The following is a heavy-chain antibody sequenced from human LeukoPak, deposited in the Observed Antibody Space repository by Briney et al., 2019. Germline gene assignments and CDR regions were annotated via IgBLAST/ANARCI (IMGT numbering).Heavy chain of an antibody. V-gene: IGHV1-18*01. J-gene: IGHJ6*03. CDR1: GYTFTSYG. D-gene: IGHD6-6*01. CDR3: ALNIAARTYYYYYMDV. Sequence: VSVKVSCKASGYTFTSYGISWVRQAPGQGLEWMGWISAYNGNTNYAQKLQGRVTMTTDTSTSTAYMELSSLRSEDTAVYYCALNIAARTYYYYYMDVWGKGTTVTVSS. CDR2: ISAYNGNT.